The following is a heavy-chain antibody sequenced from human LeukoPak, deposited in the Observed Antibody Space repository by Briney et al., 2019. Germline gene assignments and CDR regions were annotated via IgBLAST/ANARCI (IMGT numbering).Heavy chain of an antibody. CDR3: AREDYYFDS. J-gene: IGHJ4*02. Sequence: SETLSLTCSVYGGSITAYYWSWIRQPPGKGLEWIGEINHSRGTKYNPSLESRVTILLDASKNEFSLNLNSVSAADTAVYYCAREDYYFDSWGQGTLVTVSS. CDR2: INHSRGT. CDR1: GGSITAYY. V-gene: IGHV4-34*01.